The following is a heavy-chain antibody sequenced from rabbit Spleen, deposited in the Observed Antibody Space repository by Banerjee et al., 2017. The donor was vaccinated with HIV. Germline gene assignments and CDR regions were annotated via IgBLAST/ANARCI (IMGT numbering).Heavy chain of an antibody. CDR1: GFSFSSSYD. V-gene: IGHV1S45*01. CDR3: ARDLDGVIGWKCGW. CDR2: IAGSSSGFT. D-gene: IGHD4-1*01. J-gene: IGHJ4*01. Sequence: QEQLVESGGGLVKPGASLTLTCTASGFSFSSSYDMCWVRQAPGKGLEWISCIAGSSSGFTYSATWAKGRFTCSKTSSTTVTLQMTSLTVADTATYFCARDLDGVIGWKCGWWGPGTLVT.